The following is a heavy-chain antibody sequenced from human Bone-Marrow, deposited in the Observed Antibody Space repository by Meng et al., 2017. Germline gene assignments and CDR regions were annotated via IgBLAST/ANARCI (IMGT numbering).Heavy chain of an antibody. V-gene: IGHV3-30*07. CDR3: ARDLPKDYYDSSGPHSP. CDR1: GFTFSSYA. CDR2: ISYDGSNK. J-gene: IGHJ3*01. Sequence: GESLKIFCAASGFTFSSYAMHWVRQAPGKGLEWVAVISYDGSNKYYADSVKGRFTISRDNAKNSLYLQMNSLRAEDTAVYYCARDLPKDYYDSSGPHSPWGQGTMVTVSS. D-gene: IGHD3-22*01.